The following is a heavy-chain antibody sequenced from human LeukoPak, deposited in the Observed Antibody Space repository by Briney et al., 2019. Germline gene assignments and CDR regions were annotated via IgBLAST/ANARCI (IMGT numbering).Heavy chain of an antibody. Sequence: GGSLRLSCAASGFTFSSYAMSWVRQAPGKGLEWVSAISGSGGSTYYADSVKGRFTISRDNAKNTLYLQMNSLRAEDTAVYYCARGGGGSYGTDAFDIWGQGTMVTVSS. J-gene: IGHJ3*02. CDR1: GFTFSSYA. CDR3: ARGGGGSYGTDAFDI. V-gene: IGHV3-23*01. D-gene: IGHD1-26*01. CDR2: ISGSGGST.